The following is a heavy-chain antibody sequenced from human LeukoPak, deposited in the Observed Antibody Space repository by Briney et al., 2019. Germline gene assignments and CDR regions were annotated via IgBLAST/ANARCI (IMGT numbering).Heavy chain of an antibody. Sequence: AGGSLRPSCAASGFTFDVYGMSWVRQAPGKGLEWVSGINWNGGSTGYADSVKGRFTISRDNAKNSLYLQMNSLRAEDTALYHCARVSSSGWYDWFDPWGQGTLVTVSS. J-gene: IGHJ5*02. V-gene: IGHV3-20*01. CDR3: ARVSSSGWYDWFDP. CDR2: INWNGGST. D-gene: IGHD6-19*01. CDR1: GFTFDVYG.